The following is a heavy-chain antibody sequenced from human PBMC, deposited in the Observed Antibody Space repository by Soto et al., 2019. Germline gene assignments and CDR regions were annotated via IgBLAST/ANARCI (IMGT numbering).Heavy chain of an antibody. J-gene: IGHJ6*02. CDR3: ARDRVLRFLEWLSDYYYYYYGMDV. Sequence: GGSLRLSCAASGFTFSSYAMHWVRQAPGKGLEWVAVISYDGSNKYYADSVKGRFTISRDNSKNTLYLQMNSLRAEDTAAYYCARDRVLRFLEWLSDYYYYYYGMDVWGQGTTVTVSS. CDR2: ISYDGSNK. V-gene: IGHV3-30-3*01. CDR1: GFTFSSYA. D-gene: IGHD3-3*01.